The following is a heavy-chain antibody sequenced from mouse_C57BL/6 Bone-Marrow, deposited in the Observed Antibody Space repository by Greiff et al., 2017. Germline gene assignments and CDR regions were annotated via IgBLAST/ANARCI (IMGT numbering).Heavy chain of an antibody. CDR2: FDPSDSYT. J-gene: IGHJ4*01. V-gene: IGHV1-69*01. CDR1: GYTFTSYW. D-gene: IGHD5-1*01. CDR3: ARESNYTMDY. Sequence: QVQLQQPGAELVIPGASVKLSCKASGYTFTSYWMHWVKQRSGQGLEWIGEFDPSDSYTKYNQKFKGKSTLTVDKSSSTAYMQLSRLTSEDSAVYYCARESNYTMDYWGQGTSLTVSS.